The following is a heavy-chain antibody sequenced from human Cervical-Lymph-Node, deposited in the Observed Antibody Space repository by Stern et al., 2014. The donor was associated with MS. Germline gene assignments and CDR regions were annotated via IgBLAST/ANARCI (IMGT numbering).Heavy chain of an antibody. CDR2: IYHCGAA. V-gene: IGHV4-4*02. CDR1: GGSVSSTNW. CDR3: ARERQQYCNSEGCSYWYFDL. Sequence: QVQLQESGPGLVKPSGTLSLTCAVSGGSVSSTNWWSWVRQSPGKGLEWIGNIYHCGAANYPPSHRSRFSISLDNSKNHLSLHLTTVTAADTAVYYCARERQQYCNSEGCSYWYFDLWGRGTLVTVSS. D-gene: IGHD2/OR15-2a*01. J-gene: IGHJ2*01.